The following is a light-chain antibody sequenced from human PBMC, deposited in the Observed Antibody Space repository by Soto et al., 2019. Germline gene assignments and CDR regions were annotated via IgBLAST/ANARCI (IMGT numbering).Light chain of an antibody. CDR2: SNS. V-gene: IGLV1-44*01. J-gene: IGLJ1*01. CDR1: SSNIATKS. Sequence: QSVLTQPPSASGTPGQRVTISCSGSSSNIATKSVNWYQQLPGTAPKLLIYSNSHRSSGVPDRFSGSKSGTSASLAIRGLQAEDEADYYCAACDNSLNARYVFGTGTKVTVL. CDR3: AACDNSLNARYV.